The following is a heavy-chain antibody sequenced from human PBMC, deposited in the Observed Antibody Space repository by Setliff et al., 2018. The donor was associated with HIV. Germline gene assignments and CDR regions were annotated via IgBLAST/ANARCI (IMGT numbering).Heavy chain of an antibody. V-gene: IGHV4-59*02. D-gene: IGHD5-12*01. CDR1: GDSVRNYY. CDR2: INYNGNT. J-gene: IGHJ4*02. Sequence: PSETLSLTCTVSGDSVRNYYWSWIRQPPERGLDYIGYINYNGNTNYNPSLKSRVTMSVDTSKNQISLKLRSVTAADTAVYYCARGHEWLRIWGQGMLVTV. CDR3: ARGHEWLRI.